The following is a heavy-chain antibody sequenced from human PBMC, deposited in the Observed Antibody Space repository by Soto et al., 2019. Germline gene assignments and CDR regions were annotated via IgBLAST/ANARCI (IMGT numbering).Heavy chain of an antibody. CDR3: ARSPFDTAMVAYFDF. CDR1: GYTFTGYY. J-gene: IGHJ4*02. D-gene: IGHD5-18*01. Sequence: ASVKVSCKASGYTFTGYYMHWVRQAPGQGLEWMGWINPNSGGTNYAQKFQGWVTMTRDTSISTAYMELSRLRSDDTAVYYCARSPFDTAMVAYFDFWGQGTLGTVAS. CDR2: INPNSGGT. V-gene: IGHV1-2*04.